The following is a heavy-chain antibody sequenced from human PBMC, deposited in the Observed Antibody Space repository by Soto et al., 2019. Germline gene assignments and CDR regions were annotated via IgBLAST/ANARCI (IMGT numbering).Heavy chain of an antibody. Sequence: EVQLLESGGGLVQPGGSLRLSCAASGFTFSNYAMSWVRQGPGKGLEWVSAISASGGATYYADSVKGRFTISRDNSENTLYLQMNNLRADDTAVYYCVLLFVGTSWLRGRFDDCGQGTLVTVSS. CDR1: GFTFSNYA. J-gene: IGHJ4*02. CDR3: VLLFVGTSWLRGRFDD. V-gene: IGHV3-23*01. CDR2: ISASGGAT. D-gene: IGHD2-2*01.